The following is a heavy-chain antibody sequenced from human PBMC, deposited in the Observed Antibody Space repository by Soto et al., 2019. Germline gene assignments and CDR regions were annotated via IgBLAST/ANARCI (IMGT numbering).Heavy chain of an antibody. Sequence: QVHLQESGPGLVQSSGTLSLTCGVSGAPISTGNWWTWVRQPPGKGLEWIGEIYHGGNTNYRPSLKSRVTISVDKAKNQFSLRMSSVTAADTAVYYSARHSSYYYDSSAYYDSWGQGALVTVSS. CDR2: IYHGGNT. CDR1: GAPISTGNW. D-gene: IGHD3-22*01. V-gene: IGHV4-4*02. CDR3: ARHSSYYYDSSAYYDS. J-gene: IGHJ5*01.